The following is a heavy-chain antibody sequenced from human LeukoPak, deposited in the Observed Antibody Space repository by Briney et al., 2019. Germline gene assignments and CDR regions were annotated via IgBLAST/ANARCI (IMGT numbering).Heavy chain of an antibody. D-gene: IGHD3-10*01. CDR2: ISGSGGST. J-gene: IGHJ4*02. Sequence: GGSLRLSCAASGFTFRFSNYAMSWVRQAPGKGLEWVSAISGSGGSTYYADSLKGWFTISRDNSKNTLYLQMNSLRAEDMAVYYCAKDTGGFGEFIIHLDYWGQGTLVTVSS. V-gene: IGHV3-23*01. CDR3: AKDTGGFGEFIIHLDY. CDR1: GFTFRFSNYA.